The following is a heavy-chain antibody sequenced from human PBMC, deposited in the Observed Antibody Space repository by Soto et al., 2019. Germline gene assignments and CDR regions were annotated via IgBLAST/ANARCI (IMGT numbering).Heavy chain of an antibody. D-gene: IGHD2-15*01. CDR1: GGSFSGYY. CDR2: INHSGST. J-gene: IGHJ5*02. Sequence: PSETLSLTCAVYGGSFSGYYWSWIRQPPGKGLEWIGEINHSGSTNYNPSLKSRVTISVDTSKNQFSLKLSSVTAADTAVYYCASLGYCSGGSCYYALSPWGQGTLVTVSS. V-gene: IGHV4-34*01. CDR3: ASLGYCSGGSCYYALSP.